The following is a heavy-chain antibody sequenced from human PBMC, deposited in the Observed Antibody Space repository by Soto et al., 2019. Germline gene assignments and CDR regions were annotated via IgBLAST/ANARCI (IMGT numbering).Heavy chain of an antibody. V-gene: IGHV1-18*01. CDR1: GYTFTSYG. CDR3: ARDRAPGYCSSTSCYGDFDY. J-gene: IGHJ4*02. CDR2: ISAYNGNT. D-gene: IGHD2-2*03. Sequence: ASVKVSCKASGYTFTSYGISWVRQAPGQGLEWMGWISAYNGNTNYAQKLQGRVTMTTDTSTSTAYMELRSLRSDDTAVYYCARDRAPGYCSSTSCYGDFDYWGQGTLVTV.